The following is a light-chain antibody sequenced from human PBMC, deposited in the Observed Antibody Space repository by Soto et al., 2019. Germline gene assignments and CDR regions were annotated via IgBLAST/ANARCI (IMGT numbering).Light chain of an antibody. CDR1: QSVSSH. Sequence: IVMTQAPATLSESPGCRVTVSCRASQSVSSHVAWYQQRPGQAPRLLINAASIRATDIPNRISGSGSGTEFTLTISSLQSEDFAVYYCQQYIQWPPGMFGPGTKVDIK. J-gene: IGKJ1*01. V-gene: IGKV3-15*01. CDR2: AAS. CDR3: QQYIQWPPGM.